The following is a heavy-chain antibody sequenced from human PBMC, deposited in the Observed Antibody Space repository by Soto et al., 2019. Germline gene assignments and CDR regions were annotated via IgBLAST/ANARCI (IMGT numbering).Heavy chain of an antibody. CDR3: AKDPMGLWAYYDSSGPSEY. D-gene: IGHD3-22*01. CDR1: GFTFSSYA. Sequence: GGSLRLSCAASGFTFSSYAMSWVRQAPGKGLEWVSAISGSGGSTYYADSVKGRFTISRDNSKNTLYLQMNSLRAEDTAVYYCAKDPMGLWAYYDSSGPSEYWGQGTLVTVSS. CDR2: ISGSGGST. V-gene: IGHV3-23*01. J-gene: IGHJ4*02.